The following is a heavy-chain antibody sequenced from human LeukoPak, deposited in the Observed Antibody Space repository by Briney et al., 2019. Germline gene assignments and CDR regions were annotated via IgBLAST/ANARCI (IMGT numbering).Heavy chain of an antibody. CDR3: ARDFIVVGNFDY. CDR2: IYYSGST. V-gene: IGHV4-39*07. D-gene: IGHD3-22*01. J-gene: IGHJ4*02. CDR1: GGSISSSSYY. Sequence: PSETLSLTCTVSGGSISSSSYYWGWIRQPPGKGLEWIGSIYYSGSTYYNPSLKSRVTISVDTSKNQFSLRLSSVTAADTAVYYCARDFIVVGNFDYWGQGTLVTVSS.